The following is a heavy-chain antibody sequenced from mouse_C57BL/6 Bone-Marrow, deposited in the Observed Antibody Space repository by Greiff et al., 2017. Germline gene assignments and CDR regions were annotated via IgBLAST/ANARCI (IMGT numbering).Heavy chain of an antibody. CDR3: ARGDYSYAMDY. J-gene: IGHJ4*01. Sequence: VQLQQSRPELVKPGASVKISCKASGYAFSSSWMNWVKQRPGKGLEWIGRIYPGDGDTNYNGKFKGKATLTADKSSSTAYMQLSSLTSEDSAVYFCARGDYSYAMDYWGQGTSVTVSS. D-gene: IGHD2-12*01. CDR1: GYAFSSSW. CDR2: IYPGDGDT. V-gene: IGHV1-82*01.